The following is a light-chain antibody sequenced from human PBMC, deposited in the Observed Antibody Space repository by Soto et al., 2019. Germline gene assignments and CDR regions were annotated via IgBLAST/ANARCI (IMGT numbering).Light chain of an antibody. CDR1: QSVSNY. Sequence: EIVLTQSPGTLSLSPGERATLSCRASQSVSNYLAWYQQKPGQAPRLLIYVASSRATGIPDRFSGSGSGTDFDPTISRLEPEDFAVYYCQQYGGSPQTFGQGTKVEIK. V-gene: IGKV3-20*01. CDR2: VAS. J-gene: IGKJ1*01. CDR3: QQYGGSPQT.